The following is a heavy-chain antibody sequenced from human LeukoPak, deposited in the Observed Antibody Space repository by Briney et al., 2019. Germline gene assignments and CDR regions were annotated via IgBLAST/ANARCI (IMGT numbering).Heavy chain of an antibody. V-gene: IGHV3-23*01. Sequence: GGSLRLSCEASGFTFSAYAMTWVRQAPGKGLEWVSSIGSDNKPHYSESVKGRFAISRDSSKSILFLQLNSLRAGDTAIYYCAREYDYDSTRRTALDYWGQGTLVTVSS. J-gene: IGHJ4*02. CDR3: AREYDYDSTRRTALDY. D-gene: IGHD3-22*01. CDR2: IGSDNKP. CDR1: GFTFSAYA.